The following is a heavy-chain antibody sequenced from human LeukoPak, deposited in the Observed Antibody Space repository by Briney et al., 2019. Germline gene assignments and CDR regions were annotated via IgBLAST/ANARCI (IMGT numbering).Heavy chain of an antibody. D-gene: IGHD6-19*01. J-gene: IGHJ4*02. CDR2: IYASGNT. CDR1: GGSISSYY. Sequence: PSETLSLTCTVSGGSISSYYWSWIRQPAGKGLEWIGRIYASGNTNYNPSLKSRVTISVDTSKNQFSLKLSSVTAADTAVYYCARESSVVAGLYYFDYWGQGTLVTVSS. CDR3: ARESSVVAGLYYFDY. V-gene: IGHV4-4*07.